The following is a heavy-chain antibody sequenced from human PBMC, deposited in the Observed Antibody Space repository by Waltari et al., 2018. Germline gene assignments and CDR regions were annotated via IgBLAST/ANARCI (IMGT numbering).Heavy chain of an antibody. CDR1: GGSSSGYY. D-gene: IGHD1-26*01. V-gene: IGHV4-34*01. CDR3: ASAGRIVGATYYYYYGMDV. J-gene: IGHJ6*02. Sequence: QVQLQQWGAGLLKPSETLSLTCAVYGGSSSGYYWSWFRQPPGKGLEWIGEINHSGSTNYNPSLKSRVTISVDTSKNQFSLKLSSVTAADTAVYYCASAGRIVGATYYYYYGMDVWGQGTTVTVSS. CDR2: INHSGST.